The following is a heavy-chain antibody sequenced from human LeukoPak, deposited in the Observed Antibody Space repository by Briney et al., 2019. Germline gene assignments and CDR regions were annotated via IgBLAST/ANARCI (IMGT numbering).Heavy chain of an antibody. Sequence: PGGSLRLSCAASGFTFSSYSMNWVRQAPGKGLEWVSSISSSSSYIYYADSVKGRFTISRDNAKNSLYLQMNSLRAEDTAVYYSAREAGGYCSGGSCSDTGGFDPWGQGTLVTVSS. D-gene: IGHD2-15*01. J-gene: IGHJ5*02. CDR2: ISSSSSYI. CDR1: GFTFSSYS. CDR3: AREAGGYCSGGSCSDTGGFDP. V-gene: IGHV3-21*01.